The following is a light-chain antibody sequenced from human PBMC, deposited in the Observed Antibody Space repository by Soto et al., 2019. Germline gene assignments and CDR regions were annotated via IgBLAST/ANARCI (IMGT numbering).Light chain of an antibody. CDR1: SSDVGSYDL. CDR3: CSYAGSATFE. Sequence: QSALTQPASVSGSPGRSITISCTGTSSDVGSYDLVSWYQQHPGKAPKLVIYEDSKRPSGVSIRFSGSKSGNTASLTISGLQAEDEADYYCCSYAGSATFEFGGGTKLTVL. CDR2: EDS. V-gene: IGLV2-23*02. J-gene: IGLJ2*01.